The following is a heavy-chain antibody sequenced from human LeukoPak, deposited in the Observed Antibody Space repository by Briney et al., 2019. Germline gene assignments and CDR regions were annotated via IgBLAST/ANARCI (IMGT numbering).Heavy chain of an antibody. Sequence: PGGSLRLSCAASGFTFSSYAMSWVRQAPGKGLEWVSAISGSGGSTYYADSVKGRFTMSRDNSKNTVFLQMNSLRAEDTAVYYCAKNPFYCSGGNCYSPINFDYWGQGTLVTVSS. CDR3: AKNPFYCSGGNCYSPINFDY. CDR2: ISGSGGST. CDR1: GFTFSSYA. D-gene: IGHD2-15*01. J-gene: IGHJ4*02. V-gene: IGHV3-23*01.